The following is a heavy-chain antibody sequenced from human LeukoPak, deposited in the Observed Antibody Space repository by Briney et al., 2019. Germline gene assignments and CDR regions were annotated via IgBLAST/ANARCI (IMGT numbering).Heavy chain of an antibody. Sequence: PGGSLRLSCAASGFTFSSYSMNWVRQAPGKGLEWVSSISSSGSYIYYADSVKGRFTISRDNAKNSLYLQMNSLRAEDTAVYYCARISSLAVAGINWGQGTLVTVSS. CDR3: ARISSLAVAGIN. CDR1: GFTFSSYS. D-gene: IGHD6-19*01. J-gene: IGHJ4*02. V-gene: IGHV3-21*01. CDR2: ISSSGSYI.